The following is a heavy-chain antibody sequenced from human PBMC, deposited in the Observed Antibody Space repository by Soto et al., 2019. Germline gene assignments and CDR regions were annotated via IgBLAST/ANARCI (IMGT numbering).Heavy chain of an antibody. V-gene: IGHV3-30-3*01. CDR1: GFTFSSYA. CDR2: ISYDGSNK. J-gene: IGHJ6*02. Sequence: QVQLVESGGGVVQPGRSLRLSCAASGFTFSSYAMHWVRQAPGKGLEWVAVISYDGSNKYYADSVKGRFTISRDNSKNTLYLQMNTLRAADTAVYYCAWVSVTPWYYYGLDVWCPRTPVPVSS. D-gene: IGHD2-21*02. CDR3: AWVSVTPWYYYGLDV.